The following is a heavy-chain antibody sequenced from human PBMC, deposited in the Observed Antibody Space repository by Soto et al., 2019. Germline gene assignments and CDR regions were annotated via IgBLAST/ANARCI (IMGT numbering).Heavy chain of an antibody. Sequence: SETLSLTCAVYGVSFSGYYWIWIRQPPGKGLEWIGEINHSGSTNYNPSLKSRVTISVDTSKNQFSLKLSSVTAADTAVYYCARGNWNYVEKTTPNWFDPWGQGTLVTVSS. CDR3: ARGNWNYVEKTTPNWFDP. J-gene: IGHJ5*02. CDR1: GVSFSGYY. V-gene: IGHV4-34*01. CDR2: INHSGST. D-gene: IGHD1-7*01.